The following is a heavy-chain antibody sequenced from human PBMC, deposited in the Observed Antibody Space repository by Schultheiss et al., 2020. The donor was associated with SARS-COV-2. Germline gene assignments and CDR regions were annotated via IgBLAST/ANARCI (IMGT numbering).Heavy chain of an antibody. CDR3: ARRDSSGSRPDFDY. D-gene: IGHD6-19*01. J-gene: IGHJ4*02. V-gene: IGHV4-34*01. CDR1: GGSFSGYY. CDR2: INHSGST. Sequence: SQTLSLTCAVYGGSFSGYYWSWIRQPPGKGLERIGEINHSGSTNYNPSLKSRVTISVDTSKNQFSLKLSSVTAADTAVYYCARRDSSGSRPDFDYWGQGTLVTVSS.